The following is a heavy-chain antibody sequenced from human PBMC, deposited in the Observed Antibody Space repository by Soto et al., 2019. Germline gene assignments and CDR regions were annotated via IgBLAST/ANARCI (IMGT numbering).Heavy chain of an antibody. CDR3: ARGPRDYDNIAVWFDP. V-gene: IGHV4-30-4*01. CDR1: GGSISSGDYY. J-gene: IGHJ5*02. D-gene: IGHD3-22*01. Sequence: QVQLQESGPGLVKPSQTLSLTCIVSGGSISSGDYYWNWIRQPPGKGLEWIGYIYYSGSTYYNPSLKSRVTISVDTSKNHFSLKLSSVTAADTAVYFCARGPRDYDNIAVWFDPWGQGTLVTVSS. CDR2: IYYSGST.